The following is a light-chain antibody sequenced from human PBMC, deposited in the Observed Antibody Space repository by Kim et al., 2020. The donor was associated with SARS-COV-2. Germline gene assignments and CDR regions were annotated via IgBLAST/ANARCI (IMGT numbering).Light chain of an antibody. J-gene: IGKJ4*01. CDR1: QSVSSY. CDR2: DAS. Sequence: SLSPGERATLSCRASQSVSSYLAWYQQKPGQAPRLLIYDASNRATGIPARFSGSGSGTDFTLTISSLEPEDFAVYYCQQRSNLVTFGGGTKVEIK. V-gene: IGKV3-11*01. CDR3: QQRSNLVT.